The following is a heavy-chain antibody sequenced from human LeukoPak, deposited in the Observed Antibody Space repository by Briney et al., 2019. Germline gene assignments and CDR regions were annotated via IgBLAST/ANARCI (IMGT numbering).Heavy chain of an antibody. D-gene: IGHD3-3*01. CDR3: ARDHDFWSGPGYYYYHMDV. J-gene: IGHJ6*03. Sequence: KPSETLSLTCTVSGGSISSYYWSWIRQPAGKGLEWIGRIYTSGSTNYNPSLKSRVTMSVDTSKNQFSLKLSSVTAADTAVYYCARDHDFWSGPGYYYYHMDVWGIGTTVTVSS. V-gene: IGHV4-4*07. CDR1: GGSISSYY. CDR2: IYTSGST.